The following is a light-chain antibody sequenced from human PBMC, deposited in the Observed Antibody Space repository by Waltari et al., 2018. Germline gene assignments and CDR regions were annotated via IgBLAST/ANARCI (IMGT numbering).Light chain of an antibody. CDR1: QSLVHSDGNTY. CDR2: KVS. Sequence: DVVMTQSPLSLPVTLGQPASISCKSSQSLVHSDGNTYLQWFQQRQGQSPRRLIYKVSDRDSGVPDRFSGSGSGTDFTLKISRVEAEDVGVYYCMQGTHWPYTFGQGTKLDIK. J-gene: IGKJ2*01. CDR3: MQGTHWPYT. V-gene: IGKV2-30*02.